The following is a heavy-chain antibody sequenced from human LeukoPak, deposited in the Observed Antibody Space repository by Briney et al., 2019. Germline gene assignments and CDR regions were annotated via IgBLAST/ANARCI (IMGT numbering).Heavy chain of an antibody. Sequence: GESLRLSCAASGFTVSSNYMSWVRQAPGKGLEWVSVIYSGGSTYYADSVKGRFTISRDNSKNTLYLQMNSLRAEDTAVYYCARGRTEDIVVVVAATYYFDYWGQGTLVTVSS. J-gene: IGHJ4*02. CDR1: GFTVSSNY. D-gene: IGHD2-15*01. CDR3: ARGRTEDIVVVVAATYYFDY. V-gene: IGHV3-53*01. CDR2: IYSGGST.